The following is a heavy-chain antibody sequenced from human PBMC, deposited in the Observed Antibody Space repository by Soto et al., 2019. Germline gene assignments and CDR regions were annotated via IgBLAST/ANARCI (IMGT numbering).Heavy chain of an antibody. CDR3: VRDLYGSGTSLRGWFDP. CDR2: ISSTGIYK. D-gene: IGHD3-10*01. V-gene: IGHV3-11*06. CDR1: GFTFSDYY. J-gene: IGHJ5*02. Sequence: QEQLVESGGGWVKPGGSLRISCAASGFTFSDYYIAWLRQAPGKGLEWISYISSTGIYKRYADSVKGRFTIARDNANNSLVLQMNSLRAADTAVYYCVRDLYGSGTSLRGWFDPVGQGTLVTVSS.